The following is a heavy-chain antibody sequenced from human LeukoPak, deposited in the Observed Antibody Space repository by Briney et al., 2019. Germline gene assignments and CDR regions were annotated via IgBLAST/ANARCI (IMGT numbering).Heavy chain of an antibody. CDR2: INPNTGDT. V-gene: IGHV1-2*02. D-gene: IGHD3-3*01. CDR1: GYTFTDYY. CDR3: ARGNAIRGMVLRFLEWSDY. Sequence: ASVKVSCKASGYTFTDYYIHWLRQAPGQGLEWLGWINPNTGDTNYAQKFQGRVTMTRDMSTSTVYMELSRLRSEDTAVYYCARGNAIRGMVLRFLEWSDYWGQGTLVTVSS. J-gene: IGHJ4*02.